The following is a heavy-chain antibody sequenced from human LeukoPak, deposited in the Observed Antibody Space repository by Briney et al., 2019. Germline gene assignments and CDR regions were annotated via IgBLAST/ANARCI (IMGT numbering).Heavy chain of an antibody. J-gene: IGHJ4*02. Sequence: PGGSLRLSCAASGFTFDDYGMSWVRQAPGKGLEWVSGINWNGGSTGYADSVKGRFTISRDNAKNSLYLQMNSLRAEDTAVYYCARLGAYDSSGYSHGDYWGQGTLVTVSS. CDR1: GFTFDDYG. V-gene: IGHV3-20*04. CDR2: INWNGGST. CDR3: ARLGAYDSSGYSHGDY. D-gene: IGHD3-22*01.